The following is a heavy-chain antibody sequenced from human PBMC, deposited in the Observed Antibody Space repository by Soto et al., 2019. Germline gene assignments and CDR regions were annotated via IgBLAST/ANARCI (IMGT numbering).Heavy chain of an antibody. Sequence: GASVKVSCKASGYTFTSYGISWVRQAPGQGLDWMGWISAYNGNTNYAQKLQGRVTMTTDTSTSTAYMELRSLRSDDTAVYYCARGYSYGRVNYYYYYGMDVWGQGTTVTVS. CDR3: ARGYSYGRVNYYYYYGMDV. CDR2: ISAYNGNT. CDR1: GYTFTSYG. J-gene: IGHJ6*02. D-gene: IGHD5-18*01. V-gene: IGHV1-18*04.